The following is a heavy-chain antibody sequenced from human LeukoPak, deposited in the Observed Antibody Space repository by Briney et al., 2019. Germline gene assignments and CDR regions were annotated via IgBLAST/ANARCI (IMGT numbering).Heavy chain of an antibody. CDR1: GFTFSTFA. J-gene: IGHJ3*02. CDR2: INNNGDST. CDR3: VKTMMTFGGVIRTDAFDI. D-gene: IGHD3-16*01. V-gene: IGHV3-64D*06. Sequence: GGSLRLSCSASGFTFSTFAMHWVRHAPGKRLEYVSSINNNGDSTYYSDSVKARLTISRDNSKNTLFLQMASLRAEDTAVYYCVKTMMTFGGVIRTDAFDIWGQGTMVIVSS.